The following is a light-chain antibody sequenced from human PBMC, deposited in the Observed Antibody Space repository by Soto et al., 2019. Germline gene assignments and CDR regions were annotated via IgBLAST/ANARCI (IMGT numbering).Light chain of an antibody. Sequence: EIVLTQSPATLSLSPGETATLSCRASQSIDIYLAWYQQRPGRAPRLLIYDASSRPAAVPARFSCSGSGTDFTLTIAGLEPEDFAVYYCPQRGNWPLTFGGGTKVDVK. CDR1: QSIDIY. J-gene: IGKJ4*01. CDR3: PQRGNWPLT. CDR2: DAS. V-gene: IGKV3-11*01.